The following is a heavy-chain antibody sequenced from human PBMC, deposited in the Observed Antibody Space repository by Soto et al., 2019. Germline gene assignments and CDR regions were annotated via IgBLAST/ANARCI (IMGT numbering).Heavy chain of an antibody. CDR1: GYTFTSYG. V-gene: IGHV1-18*01. CDR3: ARGVGSGSYYNQYNWFDP. J-gene: IGHJ5*02. CDR2: ISAYNGNT. Sequence: ASVKVSCKASGYTFTSYGISWVRQAPGQVLEWMGWISAYNGNTNNAQKFQGRVTITADKSTSTAYMELRSLRSDDTAAYYCARGVGSGSYYNQYNWFDPWGQGTLVTVSS. D-gene: IGHD3-10*01.